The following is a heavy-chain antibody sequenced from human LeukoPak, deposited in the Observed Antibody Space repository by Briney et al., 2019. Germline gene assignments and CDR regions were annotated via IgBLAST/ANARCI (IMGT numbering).Heavy chain of an antibody. V-gene: IGHV1-46*01. Sequence: ASVKVSCKASGYTFISYYMHWVRQAPGQGLEWMGLINPRGGSTSYAQKFQGRVTMTRDTSTSTVYMELSSLRSEDTAVYYCARDRSIAAPRTGMDVWGQGTTVTASS. D-gene: IGHD6-6*01. CDR1: GYTFISYY. CDR3: ARDRSIAAPRTGMDV. J-gene: IGHJ6*02. CDR2: INPRGGST.